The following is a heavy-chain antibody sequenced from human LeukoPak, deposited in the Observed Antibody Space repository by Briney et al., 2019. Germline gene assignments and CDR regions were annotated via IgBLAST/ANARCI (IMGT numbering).Heavy chain of an antibody. V-gene: IGHV1-46*01. J-gene: IGHJ5*02. Sequence: GASVKVSCKAFGYTFTGNYMHWVRQAPGQGPEWMGVISPSGGSTTYAQKFQGRVTLTRDMSTSTGYLELSSLRSEDTAVYYCARDNSVRDVAWWFNPWGQGTLVTVSS. CDR1: GYTFTGNY. CDR2: ISPSGGST. D-gene: IGHD5-24*01. CDR3: ARDNSVRDVAWWFNP.